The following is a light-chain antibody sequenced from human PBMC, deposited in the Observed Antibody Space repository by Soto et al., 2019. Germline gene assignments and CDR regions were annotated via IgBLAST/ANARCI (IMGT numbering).Light chain of an antibody. CDR1: QSVASNY. J-gene: IGKJ1*01. CDR3: QQYGSAPWT. V-gene: IGKV3-20*01. CDR2: AAS. Sequence: EIVLTQSPGTLPLSPGERATLSCRASQSVASNYLAWYQQKPGQAPRLVIYAASGRAAGIPERFSGSGSGTDFTLTISRLEPEDFAVYYCQQYGSAPWTFGQGTKVEI.